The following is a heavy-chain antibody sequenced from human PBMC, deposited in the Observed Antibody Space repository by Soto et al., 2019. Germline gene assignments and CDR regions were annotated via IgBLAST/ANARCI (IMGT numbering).Heavy chain of an antibody. V-gene: IGHV4-34*01. CDR3: ARRSAAGP. CDR1: GGSFSGYY. Sequence: QVQLQQWGAGLLKPSETLSLTCAVYGGSFSGYYWSWIRQPPGKGLEWIGEINHSGSTNYNPSLKSRATISVDTSRNHFSLKLSSVPAADPAVYYCARRSAAGPWGQGTLVTVSS. CDR2: INHSGST. D-gene: IGHD6-25*01. J-gene: IGHJ5*02.